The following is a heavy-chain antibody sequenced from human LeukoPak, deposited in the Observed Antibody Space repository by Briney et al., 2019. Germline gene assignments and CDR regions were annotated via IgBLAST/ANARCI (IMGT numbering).Heavy chain of an antibody. J-gene: IGHJ4*02. CDR1: GFTFSSYA. D-gene: IGHD1-26*01. CDR3: AKDLSGSLVGATIDY. V-gene: IGHV3-23*01. Sequence: PGGSLRLSCAASGFTFSSYAMSWVRQAPGKGLEWVSAIGGSGGSTYYADSVKGRFTISRDNSKNTLYLQMNSLGAEDTAVYYCAKDLSGSLVGATIDYWGQGTLVTVSS. CDR2: IGGSGGST.